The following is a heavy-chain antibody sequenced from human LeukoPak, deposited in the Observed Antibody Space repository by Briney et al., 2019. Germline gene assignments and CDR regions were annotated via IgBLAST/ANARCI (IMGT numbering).Heavy chain of an antibody. CDR1: GFTFDDYA. D-gene: IGHD4-11*01. CDR2: ISWDGGST. Sequence: PGGSLRLSCAASGFTFDDYAMHWVRQAPGKSLEWVSLISWDGGSTYYADSVKGRFTISRDNSKNSLYLQMNSLRAEDTALYYCAKGDHSNRGYYYYYMDVWGKGTTVTVSS. V-gene: IGHV3-43D*04. CDR3: AKGDHSNRGYYYYYMDV. J-gene: IGHJ6*03.